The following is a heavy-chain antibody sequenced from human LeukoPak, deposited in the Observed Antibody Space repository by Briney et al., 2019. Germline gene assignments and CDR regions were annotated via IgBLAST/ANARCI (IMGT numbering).Heavy chain of an antibody. D-gene: IGHD4-17*01. J-gene: IGHJ6*03. CDR3: ARETPYGDYQYYYYYMDV. CDR2: IYYSGST. Sequence: PSETLSLTCTVPGGSISSYYWSWIRQPPGKGLEWIGYIYYSGSTNYNPSLKSRVTISVDTSKNQFSLKLSSVTAADTAVYYCARETPYGDYQYYYYYMDVWGKGTTVTVSS. V-gene: IGHV4-59*01. CDR1: GGSISSYY.